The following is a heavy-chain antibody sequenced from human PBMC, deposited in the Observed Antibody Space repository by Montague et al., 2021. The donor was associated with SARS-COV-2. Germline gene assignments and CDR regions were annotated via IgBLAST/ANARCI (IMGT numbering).Heavy chain of an antibody. D-gene: IGHD3-10*01. J-gene: IGHJ6*02. V-gene: IGHV3-33*01. CDR3: ARDSDYYYYGMDV. CDR1: GFTFSSYG. CDR2: IWYDGSNK. Sequence: SLRLSYAASGFTFSSYGMHWVRQAPGKGLEWVAVIWYDGSNKYYADSVKGRFTISRDNSKNTLYLQMNSLRAEDTAVYYCARDSDYYYYGMDVWGQGTTVTVSS.